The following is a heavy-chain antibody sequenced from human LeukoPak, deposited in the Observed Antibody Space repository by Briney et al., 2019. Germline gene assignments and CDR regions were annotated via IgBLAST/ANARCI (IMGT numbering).Heavy chain of an antibody. CDR1: GGTFSSYA. V-gene: IGHV1-69*13. D-gene: IGHD5-24*01. CDR3: ARSRRVGSMATIVT. Sequence: SVKVSCKASGGTFSSYAISWVRQAPGQGLEWMGGIIPIFGTANYAQKFQGRVTITADESTSTAYMELSSLRSEDTAVYYCARSRRVGSMATIVTWGQGTLVTVSS. CDR2: IIPIFGTA. J-gene: IGHJ4*02.